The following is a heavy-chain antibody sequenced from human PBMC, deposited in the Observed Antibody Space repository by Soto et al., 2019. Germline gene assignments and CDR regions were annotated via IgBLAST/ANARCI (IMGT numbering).Heavy chain of an antibody. CDR2: ISSSSSYI. J-gene: IGHJ3*02. Sequence: PGGSLRLSCAASGFTFSSYSMNWVRQAPGKGLEWVSSISSSSSYIYYADSVKGRFTISRDNAKNSLYLQMNSLRAEDTAVYYCARARDYGDSPAPVGDSAFDIWGQGTMVTVSS. CDR3: ARARDYGDSPAPVGDSAFDI. V-gene: IGHV3-21*01. D-gene: IGHD4-17*01. CDR1: GFTFSSYS.